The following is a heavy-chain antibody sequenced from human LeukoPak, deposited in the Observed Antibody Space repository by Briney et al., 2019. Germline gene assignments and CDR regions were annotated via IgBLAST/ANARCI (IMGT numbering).Heavy chain of an antibody. CDR3: AREASITMIVVVPGAFDI. V-gene: IGHV4-4*02. D-gene: IGHD3-22*01. J-gene: IGHJ3*02. CDR2: IYHSGST. Sequence: SETLSLTCAVSGGSISSSNWWSWVRQPPGKGLEWIGEIYHSGSTNYNPSLKSRVTISVDKSKNQFSLKLSSVTAADTAVYYCAREASITMIVVVPGAFDIWGQGTMVTISS. CDR1: GGSISSSNW.